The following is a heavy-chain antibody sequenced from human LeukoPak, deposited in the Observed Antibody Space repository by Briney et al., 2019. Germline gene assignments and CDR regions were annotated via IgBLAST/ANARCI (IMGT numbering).Heavy chain of an antibody. CDR3: ARHSMVRGVMSSGLYYYYYYYMDV. J-gene: IGHJ6*03. V-gene: IGHV1-18*01. Sequence: ASVKVSCKASGYTFTSYAMHWVRQAPGQRLEWMGWISAYNGNTNYAQKLQGRVTMTTDTSTSTAYMELRSLRSDDTAVYYCARHSMVRGVMSSGLYYYYYYYMDVWGKGTTVTISS. CDR1: GYTFTSYA. D-gene: IGHD3-10*01. CDR2: ISAYNGNT.